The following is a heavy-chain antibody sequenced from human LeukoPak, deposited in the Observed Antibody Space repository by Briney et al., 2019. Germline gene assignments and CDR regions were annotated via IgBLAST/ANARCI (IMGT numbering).Heavy chain of an antibody. CDR3: ASARRDGYTCWLDP. CDR1: GGSISSYY. V-gene: IGHV4-4*07. Sequence: PSETLSLTCTVSGGSISSYYWSWIRQPAGKGLEWIGRIYTSGSTYYNPSLKSRVTISVDTSKNQFSLKLSSVTAADTAVYYCASARRDGYTCWLDPWGQGTLVTVSS. CDR2: IYTSGST. J-gene: IGHJ5*02. D-gene: IGHD5-24*01.